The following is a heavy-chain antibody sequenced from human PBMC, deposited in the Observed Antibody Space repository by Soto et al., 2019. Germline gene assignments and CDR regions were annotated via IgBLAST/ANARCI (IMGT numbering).Heavy chain of an antibody. CDR1: GFTFRGYG. J-gene: IGHJ5*02. V-gene: IGHV3-30*18. CDR2: ISYDGNNK. D-gene: IGHD2-15*01. Sequence: QVLLGESGGGVVEPGTSLRLSCAASGFTFRGYGMHWVRQAPGTGLEWVAVISYDGNNKYYGDSVKSRFTISRDNSKNTLYLQMNSLRAEDTAVYYCAKDPGRHCSAGGCLLNFQFETWRQGTQVTVSA. CDR3: AKDPGRHCSAGGCLLNFQFET.